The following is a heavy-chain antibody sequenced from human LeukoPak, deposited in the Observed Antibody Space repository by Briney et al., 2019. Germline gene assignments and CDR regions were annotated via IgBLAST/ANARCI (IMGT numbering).Heavy chain of an antibody. J-gene: IGHJ4*02. D-gene: IGHD3-3*01. Sequence: GGSLRLSCAASGFTFSHYAIHWVRQAPGKGLEWVAVISYDGKNKYYADSGKGRFTISRDNSKNTLYLQMKSLRTEDTAVYYCAREWTYDFWSGYYTNYFFDYWGQGTLVTVSS. CDR2: ISYDGKNK. V-gene: IGHV3-30*01. CDR3: AREWTYDFWSGYYTNYFFDY. CDR1: GFTFSHYA.